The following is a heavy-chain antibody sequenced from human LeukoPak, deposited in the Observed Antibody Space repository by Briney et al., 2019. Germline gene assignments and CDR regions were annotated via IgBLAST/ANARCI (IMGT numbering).Heavy chain of an antibody. CDR1: GGSVSSGSYY. V-gene: IGHV4-61*01. CDR2: IYYSGST. J-gene: IGHJ6*02. CDR3: ARQDYYGMDV. Sequence: SETLSLTCTVSGGSVSSGSYYWSWIRQPPGKGLEWIGYIYYSGSTNYNPSLKSRVTISVDTSKNQFSLKLSSVTAADTAVYYCARQDYYGMDVWGQGTTVTVSS.